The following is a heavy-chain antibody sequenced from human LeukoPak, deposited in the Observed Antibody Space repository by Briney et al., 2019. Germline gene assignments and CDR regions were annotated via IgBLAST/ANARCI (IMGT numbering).Heavy chain of an antibody. Sequence: ASVKVSCKASGYTFTSYDINWVRQATGQGLAWMGWMNPNSGNTGYAQKFQGRVTMTRNTSISTAYMELSSLRSEDTAVYYCARVRRVSAGWFGELLSYYFDYWGQGTLVTVSS. CDR3: ARVRRVSAGWFGELLSYYFDY. V-gene: IGHV1-8*01. CDR2: MNPNSGNT. D-gene: IGHD3-10*01. J-gene: IGHJ4*02. CDR1: GYTFTSYD.